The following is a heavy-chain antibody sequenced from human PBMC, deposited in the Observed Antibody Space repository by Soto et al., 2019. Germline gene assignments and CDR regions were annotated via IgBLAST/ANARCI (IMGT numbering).Heavy chain of an antibody. D-gene: IGHD3-10*01. CDR2: IDSSSSFI. J-gene: IGHJ4*02. Sequence: EVQLVESGGSLVKPGGPLRLSCAASGFTFSSHAMNWVRQAPGKGLEWISSIDSSSSFIYYADSVKGRFTISRDNAKNSVFLHMSSLRADDTAVYYCARDPLWFGELGYFDYWGQGALVTVSS. CDR1: GFTFSSHA. V-gene: IGHV3-21*06. CDR3: ARDPLWFGELGYFDY.